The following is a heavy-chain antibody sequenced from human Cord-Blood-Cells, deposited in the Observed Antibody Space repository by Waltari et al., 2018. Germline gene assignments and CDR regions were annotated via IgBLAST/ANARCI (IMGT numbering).Heavy chain of an antibody. CDR1: GFPFSSYS. Sequence: QVQLVESGGGVVQPGRSLRLSCAASGFPFSSYSMHWVRQATGKGLEWVAVISYDGSNKYYVDSVKGRFTISRDNSKNTLYLQMNSLRAEDTAVYYCARDLNYDYWGQGTLVTVSS. CDR3: ARDLNYDY. V-gene: IGHV3-30*04. CDR2: ISYDGSNK. J-gene: IGHJ4*02. D-gene: IGHD1-7*01.